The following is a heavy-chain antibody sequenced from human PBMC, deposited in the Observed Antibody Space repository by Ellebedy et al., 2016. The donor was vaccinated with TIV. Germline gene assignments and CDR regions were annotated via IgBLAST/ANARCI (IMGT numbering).Heavy chain of an antibody. V-gene: IGHV3-7*03. CDR3: ARAPLGYECWPASPDF. CDR1: GFPFSRDA. J-gene: IGHJ4*02. Sequence: GESLKTSCVASGFPFSRDAMCRVRQDPGQGLEWVANITEVGSEEYYVASERGRFHISRDNANNSLSRQMTSLGADDTAIYYCARAPLGYECWPASPDFWGQGTLVTVSS. CDR2: ITEVGSEE. D-gene: IGHD3-3*01.